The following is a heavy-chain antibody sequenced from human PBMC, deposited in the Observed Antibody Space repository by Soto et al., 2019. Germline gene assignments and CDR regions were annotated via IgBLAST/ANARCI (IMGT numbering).Heavy chain of an antibody. Sequence: QVQLVESGGGVVQPGRSLRLSCAASGFTFSSYGMHWVRQAPGKGLEWVAVISYDGSNKYYADSVKGRFTISRDNSKNTLYLQMNSLRAEDTAVYYCARKQWLVRDLDSWGQGTLVTVSS. V-gene: IGHV3-30*03. J-gene: IGHJ4*02. CDR2: ISYDGSNK. CDR3: ARKQWLVRDLDS. CDR1: GFTFSSYG. D-gene: IGHD6-19*01.